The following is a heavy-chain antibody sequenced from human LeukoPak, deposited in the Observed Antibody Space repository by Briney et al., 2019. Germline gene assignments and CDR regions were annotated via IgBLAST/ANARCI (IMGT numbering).Heavy chain of an antibody. CDR3: ARDLSDSNRSYPPGDY. CDR1: DDSISDYY. J-gene: IGHJ4*02. Sequence: PSETLSLTCTVSDDSISDYYRGWIRQPPGKGLEWIGYIHESGGTYYNPSLKSRVTISLDRSNNQFSLNLNSVTAADTAVYYCARDLSDSNRSYPPGDYWGQGTLVTVSS. D-gene: IGHD1-26*01. CDR2: IHESGGT. V-gene: IGHV4-59*12.